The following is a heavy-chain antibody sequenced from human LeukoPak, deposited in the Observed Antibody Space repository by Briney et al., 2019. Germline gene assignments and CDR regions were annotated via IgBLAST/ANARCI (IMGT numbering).Heavy chain of an antibody. Sequence: SETLSLTCTVSGGSISSGSYYWSWIRQPAGKGLEWIGYIYYSGSTNYNPSLKSRVTISVDTSKNQFSLKLSSVTAADTAVYYCARGYYYYMDVWGKGTTVTVSS. CDR2: IYYSGST. CDR3: ARGYYYYMDV. CDR1: GGSISSGSYY. V-gene: IGHV4-61*10. J-gene: IGHJ6*03.